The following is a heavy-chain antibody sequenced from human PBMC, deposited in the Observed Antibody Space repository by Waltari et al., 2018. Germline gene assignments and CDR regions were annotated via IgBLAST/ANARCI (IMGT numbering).Heavy chain of an antibody. D-gene: IGHD3-22*01. J-gene: IGHJ4*02. CDR3: ARGPSDYYDSSGYVDY. CDR1: GGSISSYY. V-gene: IGHV4-4*07. Sequence: QVQLQESGPGLVKPSETLSLTCTVSGGSISSYYWSWIRQPAGKGLEWIGRIYTSGSTNYNPSLKSRVTMSVDTSKNQFALKLSSVTAADTAVYYCARGPSDYYDSSGYVDYWGQGTLVTVSS. CDR2: IYTSGST.